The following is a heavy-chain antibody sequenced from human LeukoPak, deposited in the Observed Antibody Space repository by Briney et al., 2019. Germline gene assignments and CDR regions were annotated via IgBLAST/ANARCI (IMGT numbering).Heavy chain of an antibody. CDR3: ARGLVRGTTAPTVFDY. CDR2: ISSSSSYI. V-gene: IGHV3-21*01. D-gene: IGHD1-1*01. J-gene: IGHJ4*02. Sequence: GGSLRLSCAASGFTFSSYSMNWVRHAPGKGLEWVSSISSSSSYIYYADSVKGRFTISRDNAKNSLYLQMNSLRAEDTAVYYCARGLVRGTTAPTVFDYWGQGTLVTVSS. CDR1: GFTFSSYS.